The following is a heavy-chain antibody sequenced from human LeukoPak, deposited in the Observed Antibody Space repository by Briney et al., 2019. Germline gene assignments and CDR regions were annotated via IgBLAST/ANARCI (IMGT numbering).Heavy chain of an antibody. CDR2: FDPEDGET. J-gene: IGHJ4*02. CDR1: GYTLTELA. CDR3: VTHSGRYYYY. Sequence: ASVKVSCKVSGYTLTELAMHWVRQAPGKGLEWMGGFDPEDGETIYAQKFQGRVTMTEDTSTDTAYMDLSSLRPEDTAVYYCVTHSGRYYYYWGQGTLVTVSS. D-gene: IGHD1-26*01. V-gene: IGHV1-24*01.